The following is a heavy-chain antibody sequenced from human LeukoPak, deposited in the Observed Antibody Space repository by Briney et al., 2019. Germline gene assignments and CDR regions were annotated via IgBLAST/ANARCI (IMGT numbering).Heavy chain of an antibody. CDR3: ARGVLTGGTYFAY. D-gene: IGHD4/OR15-4a*01. J-gene: IGHJ4*02. Sequence: LGGSLRLSCAASGXSFNTYAMHWVRQAPGKGLEWVAVISYDGSNKYYTDSVKGRFAISRDNSRNTLYLQVNSLRAEDTAAYFCARGVLTGGTYFAYWGQGTLVTVSS. V-gene: IGHV3-30*09. CDR2: ISYDGSNK. CDR1: GXSFNTYA.